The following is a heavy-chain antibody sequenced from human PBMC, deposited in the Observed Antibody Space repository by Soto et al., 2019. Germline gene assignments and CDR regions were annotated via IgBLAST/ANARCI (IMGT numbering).Heavy chain of an antibody. Sequence: SETLSLTCTVSGGSISSYYWSWIRQPPGKGLEWIGYIYYSGSTNYNPSLKSRVTISVDTSKNQFSLKLSSVTAADTAVYYCARANPFYDYVWGSYRQGYYFDYWGQGTLVTVSS. CDR2: IYYSGST. D-gene: IGHD3-16*02. CDR1: GGSISSYY. V-gene: IGHV4-59*01. J-gene: IGHJ4*02. CDR3: ARANPFYDYVWGSYRQGYYFDY.